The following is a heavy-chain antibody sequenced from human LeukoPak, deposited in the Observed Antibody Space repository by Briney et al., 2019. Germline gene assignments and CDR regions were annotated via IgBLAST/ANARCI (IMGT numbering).Heavy chain of an antibody. Sequence: PSETLSLTCTVSGGSISSSSYYWSWIRQPPGKGLEWIGEINHSGSTNYNPSLKSRVTISVDTSKNQFSLKLSSVTAADTAVYYCVRGKRSRFYYYYGMDVWGQGTTVTVSS. V-gene: IGHV4-39*07. J-gene: IGHJ6*02. CDR2: INHSGST. CDR3: VRGKRSRFYYYYGMDV. CDR1: GGSISSSSYY. D-gene: IGHD3-10*01.